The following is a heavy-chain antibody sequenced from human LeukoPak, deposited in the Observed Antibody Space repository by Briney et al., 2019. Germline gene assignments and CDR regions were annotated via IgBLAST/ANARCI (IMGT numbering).Heavy chain of an antibody. J-gene: IGHJ6*02. CDR2: INHSGST. V-gene: IGHV4-34*01. CDR1: GGSFSGYY. Sequence: SETLSLTCAVYGGSFSGYYWSWIRQPPGKGLEWIGEINHSGSTNYNPSLKSRVTISVDTSKNQFSLKLSSVTAADTAVYYCARGAFHSTVTTKNFYYYYYYGMDVWGQGTTVTVSS. CDR3: ARGAFHSTVTTKNFYYYYYYGMDV. D-gene: IGHD4-17*01.